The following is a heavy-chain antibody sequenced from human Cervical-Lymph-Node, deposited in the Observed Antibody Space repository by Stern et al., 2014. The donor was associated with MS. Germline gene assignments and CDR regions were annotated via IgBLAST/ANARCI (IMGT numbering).Heavy chain of an antibody. CDR3: ARDFGSLDH. Sequence: VQLVESGPGLVKPSETLSLTCTVSGGSVSSSSHYWSWIRQPPGRRLEWIGHIHYSGRTNYNPSLKSRLTISLDTSKNHFSLELRPVTAADTAVYYCARDFGSLDHWGQGTLVTVSS. CDR2: IHYSGRT. CDR1: GGSVSSSSHY. D-gene: IGHD3-16*01. V-gene: IGHV4-61*01. J-gene: IGHJ4*02.